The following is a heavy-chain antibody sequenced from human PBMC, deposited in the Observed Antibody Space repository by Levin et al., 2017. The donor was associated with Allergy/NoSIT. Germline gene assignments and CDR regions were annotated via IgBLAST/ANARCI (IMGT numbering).Heavy chain of an antibody. CDR1: GFTFSNHA. V-gene: IGHV3-23*01. Sequence: ASVKVSCAASGFTFSNHAMNWVRQAPGKGLEWVSGISGSGGSTYYADSVKGRFTISRDNSRNTLYLQMNSLRAEDTAVYYCAKGGGHCSSSSCPTARSEFDHWGQGTLGTVSS. CDR3: AKGGGHCSSSSCPTARSEFDH. CDR2: ISGSGGST. J-gene: IGHJ4*02. D-gene: IGHD2-2*01.